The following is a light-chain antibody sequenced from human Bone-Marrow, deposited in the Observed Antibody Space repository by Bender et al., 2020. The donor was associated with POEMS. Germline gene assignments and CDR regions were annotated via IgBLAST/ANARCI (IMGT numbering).Light chain of an antibody. CDR3: SSYRHRDNVI. CDR1: NSNIGRNT. J-gene: IGLJ2*01. Sequence: QSVLTQPPSTSGAPGQRVTISCSGNNSNIGRNTVTWYQQLPGAAPKLLLYADNQRPSGVPERFSGSRSGTSASLTVSGLRAEDEADYYCSSYRHRDNVIFGGGTKLTVL. V-gene: IGLV1-44*01. CDR2: ADN.